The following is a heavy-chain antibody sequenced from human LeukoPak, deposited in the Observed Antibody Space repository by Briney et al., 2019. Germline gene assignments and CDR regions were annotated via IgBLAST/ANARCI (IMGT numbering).Heavy chain of an antibody. Sequence: KPSETLSLTCTVSGGSVSSGSYSWTWIRQPPGKGLEWIGYVYYSGSTNYNPSLKSRLTISVDTSKNQFSLKLRSVTAADTTVYYCARERVEGTGAGSYYHFGMDVWGQGTTVTVSS. CDR2: VYYSGST. V-gene: IGHV4-61*01. CDR1: GGSVSSGSYS. CDR3: ARERVEGTGAGSYYHFGMDV. J-gene: IGHJ6*02. D-gene: IGHD3-10*01.